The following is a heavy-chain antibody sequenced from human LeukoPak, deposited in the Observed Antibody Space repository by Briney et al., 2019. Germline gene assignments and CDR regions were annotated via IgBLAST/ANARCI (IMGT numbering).Heavy chain of an antibody. V-gene: IGHV4-39*01. CDR1: GGSLSSSGYY. J-gene: IGHJ4*02. CDR2: IYYSVNT. CDR3: VRLRYCSGGTCYHDY. Sequence: PSETLSLTCTVSGGSLSSSGYYWGWIRQPPGKGLEWIGCIYYSVNTYYNSSLKSRVTISVDTSKNQFSLKLNSVTAADTAVYYCVRLRYCSGGTCYHDYWGQGTLVTVSS. D-gene: IGHD2-15*01.